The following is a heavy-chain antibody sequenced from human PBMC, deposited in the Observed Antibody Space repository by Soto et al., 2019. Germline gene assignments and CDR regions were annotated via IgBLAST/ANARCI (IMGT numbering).Heavy chain of an antibody. CDR1: GFTFSSYW. CDR3: ARVGRKWLRYVGFDY. V-gene: IGHV3-7*03. D-gene: IGHD5-12*01. Sequence: GGSLRLPCAASGFTFSSYWMSWVRQAPGKGLEWVANIKQDGSEKYYVDSVRGRFTISRDNAKNSLYLQMNSLRAEDTAVYYCARVGRKWLRYVGFDYWGQGTLVTVSS. CDR2: IKQDGSEK. J-gene: IGHJ4*02.